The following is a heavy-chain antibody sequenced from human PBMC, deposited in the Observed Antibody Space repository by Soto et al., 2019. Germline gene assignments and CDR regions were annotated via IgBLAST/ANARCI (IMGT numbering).Heavy chain of an antibody. V-gene: IGHV4-4*02. CDR3: ARDRIAAASSPRYGMDV. D-gene: IGHD6-13*01. Sequence: SETLSLTCAVSGGSISSSNWWSWVRQPPGKGLEWIGEIYHSGSTNYNPSLKSRVTISVDKSKNQFSLKLSSVTAADTAVYYCARDRIAAASSPRYGMDVWGQGTTVTVSS. J-gene: IGHJ6*02. CDR1: GGSISSSNW. CDR2: IYHSGST.